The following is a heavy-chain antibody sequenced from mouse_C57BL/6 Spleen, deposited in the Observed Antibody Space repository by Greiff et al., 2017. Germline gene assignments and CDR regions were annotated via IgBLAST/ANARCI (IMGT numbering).Heavy chain of an antibody. Sequence: VQLQQSGPGLVQPSQSLSITCTVSGFSLTSYGVHWVRQSPGKGLEWLGVIWRGGSTDYNAAFMSRLSITKDNSKSQVFVKMNSLQADDTAIYDWAKRNWDDWYCDVWGTGTTVTVSS. CDR3: AKRNWDDWYCDV. CDR1: GFSLTSYG. V-gene: IGHV2-5*01. D-gene: IGHD4-1*01. CDR2: IWRGGST. J-gene: IGHJ1*03.